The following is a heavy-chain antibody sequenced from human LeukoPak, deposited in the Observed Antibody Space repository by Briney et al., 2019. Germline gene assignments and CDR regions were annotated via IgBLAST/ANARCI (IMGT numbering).Heavy chain of an antibody. CDR2: IKQNGGEK. V-gene: IGHV3-7*03. CDR1: GFTFSNYW. D-gene: IGHD2-21*02. J-gene: IGHJ4*02. Sequence: GGSLRLSCAASGFTFSNYWMSWVRQAPGKGLEWVANIKQNGGEKYYVDSVKGRFTISRDNAKNSLYLQMNSLRAEDTAVYYCARVQGDYYFDYWGQGTLVTVSS. CDR3: ARVQGDYYFDY.